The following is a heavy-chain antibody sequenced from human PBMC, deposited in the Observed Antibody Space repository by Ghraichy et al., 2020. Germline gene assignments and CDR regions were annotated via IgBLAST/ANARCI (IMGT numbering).Heavy chain of an antibody. V-gene: IGHV4-34*01. Sequence: SETLSLTCAVYGGSFSGYYWSWIRQPPGKGLEWIGEINHSGSTNYNPSLKSRVTISVDTSKNQFSLKLSSVTAADTAVYYCARLRVNYYYYYGMDVWGQGSTVTVSS. CDR1: GGSFSGYY. CDR3: ARLRVNYYYYYGMDV. CDR2: INHSGST. J-gene: IGHJ6*02.